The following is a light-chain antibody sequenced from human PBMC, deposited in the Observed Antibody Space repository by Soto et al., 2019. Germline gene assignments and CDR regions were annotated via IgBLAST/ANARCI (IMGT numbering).Light chain of an antibody. J-gene: IGKJ3*01. CDR3: QQYNNWPFT. Sequence: EIVMTQSPVTLSVSPGERATLSCRASQSVSSNLAWYQQKPGQAPRLLIYGASTRLTGIPARFSGSGSGTEFTLTISSLQSEDFAVYYCQQYNNWPFTFGPGTKVDIK. CDR2: GAS. CDR1: QSVSSN. V-gene: IGKV3-15*01.